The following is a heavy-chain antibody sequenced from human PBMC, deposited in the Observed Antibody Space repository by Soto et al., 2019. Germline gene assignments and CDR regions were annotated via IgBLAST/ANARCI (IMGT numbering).Heavy chain of an antibody. Sequence: EVQLVESGGGLVQPGRSLRLSCAASGFTFDDYAMHWVRQAPGKGLEWVSGISWNSGSIGYAESVKGRFTLSRDNAKNSLYLQMNSLRADDTALYYCEKDFSHGGFYFYMDVWGKGTTNTVSS. J-gene: IGHJ6*03. CDR1: GFTFDDYA. CDR3: EKDFSHGGFYFYMDV. D-gene: IGHD2-15*01. V-gene: IGHV3-9*01. CDR2: ISWNSGSI.